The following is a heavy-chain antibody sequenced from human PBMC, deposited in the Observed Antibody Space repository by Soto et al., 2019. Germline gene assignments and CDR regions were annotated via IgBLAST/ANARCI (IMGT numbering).Heavy chain of an antibody. Sequence: SETLSLTCAVSGYSISSGYYWGCIRQPPGKGLEWIGSIYHSGSTYYNPSLKSRVTISVDTSKNQFSLKLSSVTAADTAVYYCARTLGYCSSTSCYTNWFDPWGQGTLVTVYS. CDR1: GYSISSGYY. D-gene: IGHD2-2*02. CDR3: ARTLGYCSSTSCYTNWFDP. V-gene: IGHV4-38-2*01. CDR2: IYHSGST. J-gene: IGHJ5*02.